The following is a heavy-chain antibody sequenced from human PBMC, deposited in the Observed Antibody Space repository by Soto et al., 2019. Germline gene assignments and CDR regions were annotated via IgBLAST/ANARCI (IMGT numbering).Heavy chain of an antibody. CDR1: GYTFTSYG. Sequence: QVQLVQSGAEVKKPGASVKVSCKASGYTFTSYGISWVRQAPGQGLEWMGWISAYNGNTNYAQKLQGRVTMTTDTSTSTAYMELRSLGSDDTAVYYCARDMVRGVIHEFWFDPWGQGTLVTVSS. D-gene: IGHD3-10*01. J-gene: IGHJ5*02. V-gene: IGHV1-18*01. CDR3: ARDMVRGVIHEFWFDP. CDR2: ISAYNGNT.